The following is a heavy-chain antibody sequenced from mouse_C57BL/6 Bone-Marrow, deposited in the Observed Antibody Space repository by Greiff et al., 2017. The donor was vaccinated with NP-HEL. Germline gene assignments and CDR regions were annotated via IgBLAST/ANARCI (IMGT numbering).Heavy chain of an antibody. V-gene: IGHV5-12*01. Sequence: DVMLVESGGGLVQPGGSLKLSCAASGFTFSDYYMYWVRQTPEKRLEWVAYISNGGGSTYYPDTVKGRFTISRDNAKNTLYLQMSRLKSEDTAMYYCARRVHYYGYAMDYWGQGTSVTVSS. CDR1: GFTFSDYY. D-gene: IGHD1-1*01. CDR2: ISNGGGST. J-gene: IGHJ4*01. CDR3: ARRVHYYGYAMDY.